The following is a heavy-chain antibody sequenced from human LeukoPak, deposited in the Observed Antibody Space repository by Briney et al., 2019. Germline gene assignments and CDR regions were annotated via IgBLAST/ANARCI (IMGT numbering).Heavy chain of an antibody. CDR2: ITGSGAFT. J-gene: IGHJ4*02. CDR3: AKRSAESSGYFDY. D-gene: IGHD6-19*01. V-gene: IGHV3-23*01. CDR1: GITFIKYS. Sequence: GGSLRLSCAASGITFIKYSMTWVRQAPGKGLEWVSAITGSGAFTDYADSVKGRFTISRDNSKNTLYLQMNSLRAEDTGVYYCAKRSAESSGYFDYWGQGTLVTVSS.